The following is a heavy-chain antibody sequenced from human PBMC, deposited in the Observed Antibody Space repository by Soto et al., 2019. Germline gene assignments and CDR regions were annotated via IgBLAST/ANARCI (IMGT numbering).Heavy chain of an antibody. CDR1: GFNLSHPW. J-gene: IGHJ4*02. CDR3: TTGIYYDILTGYHNVAY. V-gene: IGHV3-15*01. CDR2: IKSKTDGGTA. Sequence: GGSLRLSCVASGFNLSHPWVTWVRQAAGKGLEWVGRIKSKTDGGTADYAAPVKGRATISRDDSKNTVYLQMNSLKTEDTAVYYCTTGIYYDILTGYHNVAYWGQGALVTVSS. D-gene: IGHD3-9*01.